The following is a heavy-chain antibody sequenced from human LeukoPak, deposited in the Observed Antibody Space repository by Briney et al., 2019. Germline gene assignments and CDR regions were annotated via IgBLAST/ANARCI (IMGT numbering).Heavy chain of an antibody. CDR2: ISASGGST. Sequence: PGGSLRLSCAASGNYWMHWVRQAPGKGLEWVSTISASGGSTYYADSVKGRFTISRDNSKNALYLQMHSLRAEDTAVYYCAKDPRFGTAPWGQGTLVTVSS. J-gene: IGHJ5*02. CDR1: GNYW. D-gene: IGHD2-8*02. CDR3: AKDPRFGTAP. V-gene: IGHV3-23*01.